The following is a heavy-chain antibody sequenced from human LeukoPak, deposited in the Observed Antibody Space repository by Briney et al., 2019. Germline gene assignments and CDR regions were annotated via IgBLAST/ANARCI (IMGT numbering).Heavy chain of an antibody. Sequence: PGRSLRLSCAASGFTFSSYGMHWVRQAPGKGLEWVAVIWYDGSNKYYADSVKGRFTISRDNSKNTLYLQMNSLRAEDTAVYYCAREVFSTSHPMPFDYWGQGTLVTVSS. V-gene: IGHV3-33*01. CDR1: GFTFSSYG. CDR3: AREVFSTSHPMPFDY. J-gene: IGHJ4*02. D-gene: IGHD2-2*01. CDR2: IWYDGSNK.